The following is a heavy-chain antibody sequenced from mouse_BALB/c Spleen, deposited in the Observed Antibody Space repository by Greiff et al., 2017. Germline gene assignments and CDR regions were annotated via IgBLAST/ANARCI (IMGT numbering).Heavy chain of an antibody. CDR1: GYSITSGYY. J-gene: IGHJ4*01. CDR2: ISYDGSN. D-gene: IGHD2-4*01. Sequence: ESGPGLVKPSQSLSLTCSVTGYSITSGYYWNWIRQFPGNQLEWMGYISYDGSNNYNPSLKNRISITRDTSKNQFFLKLNSVTTEDTATYYCARGEIYYEGAMDYWGQGTSVTVSS. V-gene: IGHV3-6*02. CDR3: ARGEIYYEGAMDY.